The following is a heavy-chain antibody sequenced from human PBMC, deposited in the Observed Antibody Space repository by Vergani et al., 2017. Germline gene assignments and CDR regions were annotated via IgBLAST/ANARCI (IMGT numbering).Heavy chain of an antibody. V-gene: IGHV3-74*01. CDR2: IKSDGSIT. J-gene: IGHJ5*01. CDR3: VRARCSGPCFMSNWFDS. CDR1: GFSFSGYW. Sequence: EVQLVESGGGLIHPGGSLRLSCEGSGFSFSGYWMHWVRQSPEKGLVWVSRIKSDGSITNYADSVKGRFTISRDNAKNTLYLEMNSVRGDDTAIYYCVRARCSGPCFMSNWFDSWGQGTLVTVSS. D-gene: IGHD5-12*01.